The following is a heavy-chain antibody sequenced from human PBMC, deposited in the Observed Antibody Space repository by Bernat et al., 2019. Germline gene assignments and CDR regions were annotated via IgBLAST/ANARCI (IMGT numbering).Heavy chain of an antibody. Sequence: EVQLVESGGGLVQPGGSLRLSCAASGFTFSSYSMNWVRQAPGKGLEWVSYISSSSSTIYYADSVKGRFTISRDNAKNSLYLQMNSLRAEDTAVYYCARDIGSDGSGIDYWGQGTLVTVSS. CDR3: ARDIGSDGSGIDY. V-gene: IGHV3-48*01. D-gene: IGHD3-10*01. CDR2: ISSSSSTI. CDR1: GFTFSSYS. J-gene: IGHJ4*02.